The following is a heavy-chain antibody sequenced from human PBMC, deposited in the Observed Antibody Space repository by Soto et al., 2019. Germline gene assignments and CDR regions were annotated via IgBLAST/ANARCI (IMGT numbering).Heavy chain of an antibody. D-gene: IGHD6-19*01. V-gene: IGHV3-15*01. CDR3: TTEMRHTSGWYGAFDI. CDR2: IKSNADGGAA. J-gene: IGHJ3*02. CDR1: GFAFTNAW. Sequence: PGGSLRLSCTASGFAFTNAWMDWVRQAPGKGLEWVGRIKSNADGGAADYPAPVKGRFIISRDDSRNTLYLQMNSLKTEDTAVYYCTTEMRHTSGWYGAFDIWAQGTMVTVS.